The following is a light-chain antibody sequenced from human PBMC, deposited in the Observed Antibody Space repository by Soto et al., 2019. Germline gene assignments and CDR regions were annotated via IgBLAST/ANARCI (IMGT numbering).Light chain of an antibody. CDR3: SSYAGSSNV. J-gene: IGLJ1*01. Sequence: QSVLTQPPSASGSPGQSVAISCTRTSSDVGGYNYVSWYQQHPGKAPKLMIYEVNKRPSGVPDRFSGSKSDNTASLTVSGLQAEDEADYYCSSYAGSSNVFGTGTKVTAL. CDR2: EVN. CDR1: SSDVGGYNY. V-gene: IGLV2-8*01.